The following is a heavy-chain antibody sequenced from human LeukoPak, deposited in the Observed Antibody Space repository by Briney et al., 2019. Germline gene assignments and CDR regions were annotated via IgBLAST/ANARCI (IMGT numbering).Heavy chain of an antibody. D-gene: IGHD5-24*01. CDR2: IVVGSGNT. CDR3: AREFSRDGYKSVFDL. V-gene: IGHV1-58*01. J-gene: IGHJ2*01. Sequence: ASVKVSCKASGFTFTSSAVQWVRQARGQRLEWIGWIVVGSGNTNYAQKFQERVTITRDMSTSTAYMELSSLRSEDTAVYYCAREFSRDGYKSVFDLWGRGTLVTVSS. CDR1: GFTFTSSA.